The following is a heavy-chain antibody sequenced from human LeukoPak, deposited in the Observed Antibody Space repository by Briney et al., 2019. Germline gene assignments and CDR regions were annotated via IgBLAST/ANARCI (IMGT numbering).Heavy chain of an antibody. CDR2: IYYSGST. CDR3: AREATSGTNLNWFDP. V-gene: IGHV4-59*01. Sequence: PSETLSPTCTFSGGSISSYYWSWIRQPPGKGLEWIAYIYYSGSTNYNPSLKSRVTISVDTSKNQFSLKLSSVTAADTAVYYCAREATSGTNLNWFDPWGQGTLVTVSS. D-gene: IGHD1-1*01. CDR1: GGSISSYY. J-gene: IGHJ5*02.